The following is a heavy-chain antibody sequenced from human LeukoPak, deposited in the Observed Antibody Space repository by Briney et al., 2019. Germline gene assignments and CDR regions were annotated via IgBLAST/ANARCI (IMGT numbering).Heavy chain of an antibody. CDR1: GFTFSSYS. CDR3: ARGLGREMAYTAFDI. D-gene: IGHD5-24*01. J-gene: IGHJ3*02. V-gene: IGHV3-21*01. CDR2: ISSSSSYI. Sequence: PGGSLRLSCAASGFTFSSYSMNWVRQAPGKGLEWVSSISSSSSYIYYADSVKGGFTISRDNAKNSLYLQMNSLRAEDTAVYYCARGLGREMAYTAFDIWGQGTMVTVSS.